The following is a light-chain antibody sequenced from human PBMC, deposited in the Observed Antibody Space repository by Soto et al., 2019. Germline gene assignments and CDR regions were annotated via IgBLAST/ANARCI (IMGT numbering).Light chain of an antibody. CDR3: AAWDDSLNAVV. CDR1: SSNIGNNA. J-gene: IGLJ2*01. CDR2: YDD. V-gene: IGLV1-36*01. Sequence: QSVLTQPPSVSEASRQRVTISCSGSSSNIGNNAVNWYQQLPGKAPKLLIYYDDLLPSGVSDRFSGSKSGTSASLAISGLQSEDEADYYCAAWDDSLNAVVLGGGTKLTVL.